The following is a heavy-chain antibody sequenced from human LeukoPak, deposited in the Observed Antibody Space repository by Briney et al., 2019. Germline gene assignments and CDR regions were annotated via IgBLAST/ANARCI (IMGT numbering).Heavy chain of an antibody. Sequence: PGRSLRLSCAASGFTFSDYGMHWVRQAPGKGLECVAVIWYDGSNKYCSDSVKGRFTISRDNSKNTLYLQMNSLRAEDTAVYYCATTASRGPQSAEYFQYWGQGTLVTVSS. V-gene: IGHV3-33*01. CDR2: IWYDGSNK. CDR1: GFTFSDYG. J-gene: IGHJ1*01. CDR3: ATTASRGPQSAEYFQY.